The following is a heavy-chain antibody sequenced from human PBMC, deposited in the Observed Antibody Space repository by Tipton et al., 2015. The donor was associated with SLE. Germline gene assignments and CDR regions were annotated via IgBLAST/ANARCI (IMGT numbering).Heavy chain of an antibody. V-gene: IGHV3-21*01. CDR3: ARDDSGYYDSSGYYHVGAFDI. D-gene: IGHD3-22*01. J-gene: IGHJ3*02. CDR2: ISSTSNYI. Sequence: SLRLSCAASGFTFSSYWMHWVRQAPGKGLEWVSSISSTSNYIHYADSVKGRFTISRDNSKNTLYLQMNSLRAEDTAVYYCARDDSGYYDSSGYYHVGAFDIWGRGTMAIVSS. CDR1: GFTFSSYW.